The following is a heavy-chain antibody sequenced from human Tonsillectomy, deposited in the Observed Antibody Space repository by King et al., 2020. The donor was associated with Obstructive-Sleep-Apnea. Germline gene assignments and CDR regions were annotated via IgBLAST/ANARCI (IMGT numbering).Heavy chain of an antibody. Sequence: VQLVESGGNLVKPGGSLRLSCAASGFTFSSYSMNWVRQDPGKGLEWVSSISTSSSYIFYADSVKGRFTISRDNAKNSLYLQMNSLRAEDTAGYYCARDADYFDSSGYLDYWGQGTLVTVSS. CDR1: GFTFSSYS. CDR2: ISTSSSYI. V-gene: IGHV3-21*01. CDR3: ARDADYFDSSGYLDY. D-gene: IGHD3-22*01. J-gene: IGHJ4*02.